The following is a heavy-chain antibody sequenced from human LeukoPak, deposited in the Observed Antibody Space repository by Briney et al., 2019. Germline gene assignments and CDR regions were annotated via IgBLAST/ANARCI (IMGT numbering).Heavy chain of an antibody. V-gene: IGHV3-64*02. D-gene: IGHD3-10*01. J-gene: IGHJ4*02. Sequence: GGSLRLSCAASGFTFSDSVMHWVRQAPGKALEYVSAINANGGSTFYADSVKGRFTISRDNSRNTLYLQMGSLRADDMAVYYCARVDGSNYPNWGQGTLVPVSS. CDR3: ARVDGSNYPN. CDR2: INANGGST. CDR1: GFTFSDSV.